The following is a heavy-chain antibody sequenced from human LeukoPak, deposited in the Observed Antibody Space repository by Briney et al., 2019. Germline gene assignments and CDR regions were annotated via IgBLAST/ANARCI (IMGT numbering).Heavy chain of an antibody. D-gene: IGHD3-10*01. CDR3: ARDGRQKVRGVTDY. V-gene: IGHV1-18*04. Sequence: ASAKVSCKASGYTYTSYGISWVRQAPGQGLEWMGWISAYNGNTNYAQKLQGRVTMTTDTSTSTAYMELRSLRSDDTAVYYCARDGRQKVRGVTDYWGQGTLVTVSS. CDR1: GYTYTSYG. CDR2: ISAYNGNT. J-gene: IGHJ4*02.